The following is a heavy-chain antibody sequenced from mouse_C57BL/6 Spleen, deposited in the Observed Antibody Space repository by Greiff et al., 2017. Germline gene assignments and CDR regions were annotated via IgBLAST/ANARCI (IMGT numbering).Heavy chain of an antibody. CDR3: APYYDYDEEFAY. J-gene: IGHJ3*01. CDR2: ISSGSSTI. V-gene: IGHV5-17*01. D-gene: IGHD2-4*01. Sequence: EVKVEESGGGLVKPGGSLKLSCAASGFTFSDYGMHWVRQAPEKGLEWVAYISSGSSTIYYADTVKGRFTISRDNAKNTLFLQMTSLRSEDTAMYYCAPYYDYDEEFAYWGQGTLVTVSA. CDR1: GFTFSDYG.